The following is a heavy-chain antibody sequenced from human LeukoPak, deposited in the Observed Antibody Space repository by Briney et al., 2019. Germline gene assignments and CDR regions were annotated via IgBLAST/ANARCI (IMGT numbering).Heavy chain of an antibody. Sequence: GGSLSLSCAASGFTVSSNYMSWVRQAPGKGLEWVSVIYSGGSTYYADSVKGRFTIYRDNSKNTLYLQMNSLRAEDTAVYYCARGGYSNYAVYYWGQGTLVTVSS. V-gene: IGHV3-53*01. D-gene: IGHD4-11*01. CDR3: ARGGYSNYAVYY. CDR1: GFTVSSNY. J-gene: IGHJ4*02. CDR2: IYSGGST.